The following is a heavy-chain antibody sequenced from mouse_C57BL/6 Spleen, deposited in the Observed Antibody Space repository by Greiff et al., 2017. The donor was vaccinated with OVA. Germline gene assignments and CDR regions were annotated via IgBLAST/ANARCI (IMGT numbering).Heavy chain of an antibody. D-gene: IGHD2-3*01. CDR1: GYTFTSYW. Sequence: QVQLQQPGAELVKPGASVKLSCKASGYTFTSYWMHWVKQRPGQGLEWIGMIHPNSGSTNYNETFKSKATLTVDKSSSTAYMQLSSLTSEDSAVDYCARIKGMDGYRFAYWGQGTLVTVSA. CDR2: IHPNSGST. J-gene: IGHJ3*01. V-gene: IGHV1-64*01. CDR3: ARIKGMDGYRFAY.